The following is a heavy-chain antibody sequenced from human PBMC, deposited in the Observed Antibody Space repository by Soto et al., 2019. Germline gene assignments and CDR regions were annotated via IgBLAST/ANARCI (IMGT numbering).Heavy chain of an antibody. CDR1: GYTFTSYA. V-gene: IGHV1-3*01. CDR2: INAGNGNT. CDR3: ASSGGVDYYDSSGTPLPDY. Sequence: ASVKVSCKASGYTFTSYAMHWVRQAPGQRLEWMGWINAGNGNTKYSQKFQGRVTITRDTSASTAYMELSSLRSEDTAVYYCASSGGVDYYDSSGTPLPDYWGQGTLVTVSS. D-gene: IGHD3-22*01. J-gene: IGHJ4*02.